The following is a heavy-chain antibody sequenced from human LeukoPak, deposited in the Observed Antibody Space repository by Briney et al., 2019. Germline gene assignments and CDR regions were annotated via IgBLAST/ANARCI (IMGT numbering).Heavy chain of an antibody. Sequence: ASVKVSCKASGYTFTTYGISWVRQAPGQRGEWVGWISAYNGNTNYAQQFQDRVTMSTDTSMSTAYMELKSLRSDDTAVYYCARDLIAVRPGWFDPWGQRSLVTVPS. J-gene: IGHJ5*02. CDR1: GYTFTTYG. CDR2: ISAYNGNT. V-gene: IGHV1-18*01. D-gene: IGHD6-6*01. CDR3: ARDLIAVRPGWFDP.